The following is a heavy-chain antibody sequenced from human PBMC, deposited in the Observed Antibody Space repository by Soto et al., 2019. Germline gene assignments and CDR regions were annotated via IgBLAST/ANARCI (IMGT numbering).Heavy chain of an antibody. D-gene: IGHD4-4*01. V-gene: IGHV3-30*18. Sequence: GSLRLSCAASGFTFSSYGMHWVRQAPGKGLEWVAVISYDGSNKYYADSVKGRFTISRDNSKNTLYLQMNSLRAEDTAVYYCAKVGMTTVTSYYFDYWGQGTLVTVSS. CDR1: GFTFSSYG. CDR3: AKVGMTTVTSYYFDY. CDR2: ISYDGSNK. J-gene: IGHJ4*02.